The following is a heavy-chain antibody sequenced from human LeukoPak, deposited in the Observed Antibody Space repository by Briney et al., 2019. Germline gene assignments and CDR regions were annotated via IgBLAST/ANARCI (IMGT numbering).Heavy chain of an antibody. Sequence: GGSLRLSCAASGFTFSSYWMSWVRQAPGKGLEWVANIKQDGSEKYYVDSVKGRFTISRDNAKNSLYLQMNSLRAEDTAVYYFAGETPITFFGELTNYYLAYWDQAPVITVS. CDR3: AGETPITFFGELTNYYLAY. D-gene: IGHD3-3*01. J-gene: IGHJ4*02. CDR2: IKQDGSEK. CDR1: GFTFSSYW. V-gene: IGHV3-7*01.